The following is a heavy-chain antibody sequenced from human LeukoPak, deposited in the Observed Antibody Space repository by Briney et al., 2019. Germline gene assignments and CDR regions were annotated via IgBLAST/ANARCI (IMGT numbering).Heavy chain of an antibody. D-gene: IGHD4-23*01. Sequence: PGGSLRLSCTGSGFTFIEYGINWVRHAPGKGLEWVAFIRWDGKYTYYGDSVTGRLTISRDPSTNTVLLQMNSLTSEDTALYHCAKSTATTVAPTDSFNIWGQGTMVTVSS. J-gene: IGHJ3*02. CDR3: AKSTATTVAPTDSFNI. CDR1: GFTFIEYG. CDR2: IRWDGKYT. V-gene: IGHV3-30*02.